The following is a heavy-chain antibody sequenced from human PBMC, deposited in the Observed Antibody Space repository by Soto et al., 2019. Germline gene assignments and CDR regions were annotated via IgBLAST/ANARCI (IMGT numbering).Heavy chain of an antibody. CDR1: GVAITSYA. CDR2: INAGNGNT. V-gene: IGHV1-3*01. J-gene: IGHJ4*02. D-gene: IGHD6-13*01. CDR3: ARGRGIALQCAIGY. Sequence: VKLSCEASGVAITSYARHSVDQDTGKRLEWMGCINAGNGNTKYSQKFQGRVTITRDTSAGTAYMELSSLRSEDTAVYYCARGRGIALQCAIGYWAQRPLVTGSS.